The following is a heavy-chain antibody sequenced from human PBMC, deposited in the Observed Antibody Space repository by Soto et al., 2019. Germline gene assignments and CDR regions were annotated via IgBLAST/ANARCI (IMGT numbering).Heavy chain of an antibody. CDR1: GGSISSYY. J-gene: IGHJ3*02. D-gene: IGHD5-18*01. CDR2: ICYSGST. Sequence: SETLSLTCTVSGGSISSYYWSWIRQPPGKGLEWIGYICYSGSTNYNPSLKSRVTISVDTSKNQFSLKLSSVTAADTAVYYCASGDIYVDTAIGAFDIWGQGTMVTVSS. CDR3: ASGDIYVDTAIGAFDI. V-gene: IGHV4-59*01.